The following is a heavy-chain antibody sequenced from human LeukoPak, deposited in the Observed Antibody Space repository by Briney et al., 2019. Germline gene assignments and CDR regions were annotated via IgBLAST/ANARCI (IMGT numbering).Heavy chain of an antibody. J-gene: IGHJ2*01. CDR3: AKDTASSWWYFDL. Sequence: GGSLRLSCAPSGFTFSSYEMTWVRQAPGKGLEWVSYISSTGNTIYYADSVKGRFTISRDNAKNSLYLQMNSLRAEDTAVYYCAKDTASSWWYFDLWGRGTLVTVSS. CDR2: ISSTGNTI. CDR1: GFTFSSYE. V-gene: IGHV3-48*03. D-gene: IGHD5-18*01.